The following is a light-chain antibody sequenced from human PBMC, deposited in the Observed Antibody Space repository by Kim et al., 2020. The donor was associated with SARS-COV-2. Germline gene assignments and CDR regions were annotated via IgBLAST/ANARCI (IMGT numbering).Light chain of an antibody. J-gene: IGKJ3*01. CDR1: QSISRI. V-gene: IGKV3-15*01. Sequence: LSGSPGERAILTSGASQSISRILAGYQQKPGQAPRLLIYGASTRATGIPVRFSGSGSGTEFTLNISSLQSEDFAVYYCQHIGTFGPGTKVDIK. CDR3: QHIGT. CDR2: GAS.